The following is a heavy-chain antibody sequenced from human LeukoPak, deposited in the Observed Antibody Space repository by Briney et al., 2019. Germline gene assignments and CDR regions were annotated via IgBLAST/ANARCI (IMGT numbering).Heavy chain of an antibody. J-gene: IGHJ4*02. V-gene: IGHV3-23*01. CDR1: GFTFSSYA. CDR2: ISGSGGST. Sequence: GGSLRLSCAASGFTFSSYAMSWVRQAPGKGLEWVSAISGSGGSTYYADSVKGRFTISRDNSKNTLYLQMNSLRAEDTAVYYCAKTSIYYYDSSGYYIDYWGQGTLVTVSS. D-gene: IGHD3-22*01. CDR3: AKTSIYYYDSSGYYIDY.